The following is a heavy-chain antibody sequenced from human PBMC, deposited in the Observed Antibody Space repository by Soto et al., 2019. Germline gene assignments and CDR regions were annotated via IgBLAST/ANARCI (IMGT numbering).Heavy chain of an antibody. Sequence: QVQLVQSGTEVKKPGASVKVSCKTSGYTFTNHEINWVRQAPGQGLEWMGWINPYNAKTNYAQKLQGRVNVTTDTSTATAYMALRSRTSDDTAVYYCARDRVAGIWGDAFDIWGPATVVTVSS. J-gene: IGHJ3*02. CDR2: INPYNAKT. D-gene: IGHD3-16*01. CDR3: ARDRVAGIWGDAFDI. CDR1: GYTFTNHE. V-gene: IGHV1-18*04.